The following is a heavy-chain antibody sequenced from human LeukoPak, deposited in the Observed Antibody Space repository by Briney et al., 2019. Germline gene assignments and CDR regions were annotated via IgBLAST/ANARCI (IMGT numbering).Heavy chain of an antibody. CDR2: ISYDVTVTDT. J-gene: IGHJ6*02. V-gene: IGHV3-30*18. Sequence: GRSLRLSCATSGFTFSNYGMHWVRLAPGKGLEWVAVISYDVTVTDTYYADSVRGRFTISRDNSKNTLYLRMNSLRAEDTALYYCAKVGVPSAIYYRAMDVWGQGTTVTVSS. CDR3: AKVGVPSAIYYRAMDV. D-gene: IGHD2-2*01. CDR1: GFTFSNYG.